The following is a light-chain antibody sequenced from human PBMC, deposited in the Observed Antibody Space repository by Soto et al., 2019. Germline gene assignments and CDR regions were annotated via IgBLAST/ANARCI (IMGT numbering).Light chain of an antibody. CDR1: SSNIGGNS. CDR2: TNN. CDR3: ASWDDSLNGWL. J-gene: IGLJ2*01. Sequence: QSVMTQPPSVSAAPGQKVTISCSGSSSNIGGNSVSWYQQLPGTAPKLLIHTNNQRPSGVADRFSGSKSGTSASLTISGLQSDDEADYFYASWDDSLNGWLFGGGTKLTVL. V-gene: IGLV1-44*01.